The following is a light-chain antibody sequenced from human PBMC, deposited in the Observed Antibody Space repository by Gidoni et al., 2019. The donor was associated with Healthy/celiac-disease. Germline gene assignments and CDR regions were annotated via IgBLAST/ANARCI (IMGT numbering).Light chain of an antibody. CDR3: QQRSNWLT. CDR2: DAS. Sequence: EIVLTQSPATLSLSPGERATLSCRASQSVSSYLAWYQQKPGQAPRLLIYDASNRATGIPARFSGSGSGTDFTLTISSLEPEDFAVYYRQQRSNWLTFXGXTKVEIK. J-gene: IGKJ4*01. CDR1: QSVSSY. V-gene: IGKV3-11*01.